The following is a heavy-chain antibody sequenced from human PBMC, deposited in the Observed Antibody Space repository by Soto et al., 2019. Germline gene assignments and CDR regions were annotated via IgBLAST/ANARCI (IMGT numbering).Heavy chain of an antibody. CDR3: ARGTGYSSGGSCYSQGHYYYGMDV. J-gene: IGHJ6*02. CDR2: IIPIFGTA. D-gene: IGHD2-15*01. V-gene: IGHV1-69*13. CDR1: GGTFSSYA. Sequence: GASVKVSCKASGGTFSSYAISWVRQAPGQGLEWMGGIIPIFGTANYAQKFQGRVTITADESTSTAYMELSSLRSEDTAVYYCARGTGYSSGGSCYSQGHYYYGMDVWGQGTTVTVSS.